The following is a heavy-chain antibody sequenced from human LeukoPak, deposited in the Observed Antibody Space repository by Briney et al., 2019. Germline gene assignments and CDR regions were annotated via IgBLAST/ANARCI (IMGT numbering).Heavy chain of an antibody. J-gene: IGHJ6*03. Sequence: GGSLRLSCAASGFTFSSYVMSWVRQAPGKGLEWVSAISGSGGSTYYADSVKGRFTISRDNSKNTLYLQMNSLRAEDTAVYYCAKGPGYCSGGSCYSDYYYYYMDVWGKGTTVTVSS. CDR2: ISGSGGST. CDR3: AKGPGYCSGGSCYSDYYYYYMDV. V-gene: IGHV3-23*01. CDR1: GFTFSSYV. D-gene: IGHD2-15*01.